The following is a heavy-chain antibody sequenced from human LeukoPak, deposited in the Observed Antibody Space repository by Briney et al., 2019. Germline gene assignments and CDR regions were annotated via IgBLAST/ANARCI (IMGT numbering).Heavy chain of an antibody. Sequence: GGSLRLSCAASGFTFSDYYMSWIRQAPGRGLESVSYISSSGSTTYYTDSVKGRFTISRDNAKNSLYLQMNSLRPEDTAVYYCAGPSCSGGSCYSDYFDYWGQGTLVTVSS. D-gene: IGHD2-15*01. CDR1: GFTFSDYY. V-gene: IGHV3-11*04. CDR3: AGPSCSGGSCYSDYFDY. CDR2: ISSSGSTT. J-gene: IGHJ4*02.